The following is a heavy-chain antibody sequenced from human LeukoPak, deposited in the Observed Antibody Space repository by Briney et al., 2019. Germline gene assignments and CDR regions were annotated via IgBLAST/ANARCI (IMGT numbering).Heavy chain of an antibody. D-gene: IGHD1-26*01. Sequence: ASVKVSCKASGYTFTGYYMHWVRQAPGQGLEWMGWINPKTGGTNSAQKFQGRVTMTRDTSITTAYMDLSRLKSDDTAVYFCARSIVGATPIDYWGQGTLVTVSS. CDR2: INPKTGGT. CDR3: ARSIVGATPIDY. CDR1: GYTFTGYY. V-gene: IGHV1-2*02. J-gene: IGHJ4*02.